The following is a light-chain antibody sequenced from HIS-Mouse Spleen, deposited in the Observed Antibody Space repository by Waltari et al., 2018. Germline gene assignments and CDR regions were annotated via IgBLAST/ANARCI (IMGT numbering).Light chain of an antibody. CDR2: DVS. CDR3: SSYTSSSTLVV. Sequence: QSALTPPASVSGSPAQSITLPCPGPSSDVRGYNYVSWYQQHPGKAPKLMIYDVSNRPSGVSNRFSGSKSGNTASLTISGLQAEDEADYYCSSYTSSSTLVVFGGGTKLTVL. CDR1: SSDVRGYNY. V-gene: IGLV2-14*03. J-gene: IGLJ2*01.